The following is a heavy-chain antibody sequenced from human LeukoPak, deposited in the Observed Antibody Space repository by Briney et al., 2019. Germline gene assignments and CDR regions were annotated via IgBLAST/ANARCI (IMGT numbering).Heavy chain of an antibody. V-gene: IGHV3-11*04. Sequence: GGSLSLSCAASGFTFSDYYMNWIRQAPGKGLEWVSYISSSGSSIYYADSVRGRFTSSRDNAKNSLYLQMNSLRAEDTAVYYCARVCSNTSCWGAFDIWGQGTMVTVSS. J-gene: IGHJ3*02. CDR2: ISSSGSSI. D-gene: IGHD2-2*01. CDR3: ARVCSNTSCWGAFDI. CDR1: GFTFSDYY.